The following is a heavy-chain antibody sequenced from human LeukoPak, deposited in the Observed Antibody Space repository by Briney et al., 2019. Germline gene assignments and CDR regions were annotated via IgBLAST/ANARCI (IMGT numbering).Heavy chain of an antibody. J-gene: IGHJ4*02. CDR3: AKAAGSWYADYYFDY. D-gene: IGHD6-13*01. CDR1: GFTFSSYG. Sequence: GRSLRLSCAASGFTFSSYGMHWVRQALGKGLEWVAVISYDGSNKYYADSVKGRFTISRDNSKNTLYLQMNSLRAEDTAVYYCAKAAGSWYADYYFDYWGQGTLVTVSS. V-gene: IGHV3-30*18. CDR2: ISYDGSNK.